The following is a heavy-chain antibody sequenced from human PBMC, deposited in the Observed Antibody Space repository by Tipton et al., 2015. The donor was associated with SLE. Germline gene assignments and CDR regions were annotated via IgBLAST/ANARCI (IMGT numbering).Heavy chain of an antibody. CDR3: AILPLRGGGNSPAYYCYGMDV. V-gene: IGHV4-34*01. CDR2: INHSGST. CDR1: GGSFSGYY. Sequence: LRLSCAVYGGSFSGYYWSWIRQPPGKGLEWIGEINHSGSTNYNPSLKSRVTISVDTSKNQFSLKLSSVTAADTAVYYCAILPLRGGGNSPAYYCYGMDVWGQRTTVTGSS. J-gene: IGHJ6*02. D-gene: IGHD4-23*01.